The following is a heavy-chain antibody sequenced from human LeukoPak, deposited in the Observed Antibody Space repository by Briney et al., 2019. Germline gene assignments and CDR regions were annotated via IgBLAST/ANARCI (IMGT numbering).Heavy chain of an antibody. CDR3: AKGAYGSGSYFPYYLDY. Sequence: PGGSLRLSCAASGFTFSSYGMHWVRQAPGKGLEWVAVIWYDGSNKYYADSVKGRFTISRDNSKNTLYLQMNSLRAEDTAVYYCAKGAYGSGSYFPYYLDYWGQGTLVNGSS. J-gene: IGHJ4*01. CDR2: IWYDGSNK. CDR1: GFTFSSYG. V-gene: IGHV3-33*06. D-gene: IGHD3-10*01.